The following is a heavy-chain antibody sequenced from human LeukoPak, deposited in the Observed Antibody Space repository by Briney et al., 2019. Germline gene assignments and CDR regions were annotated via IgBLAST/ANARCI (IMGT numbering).Heavy chain of an antibody. CDR1: GYTFTSYD. D-gene: IGHD2-8*01. V-gene: IGHV1-8*01. J-gene: IGHJ6*02. CDR3: ARAVGYCTNGVCYYYGMDV. Sequence: ASVKVSCKASGYTFTSYDINWVRQATGQGLEWMGWMNPNSGNTGYAQKFQGRVTMTRNTSISTAYMELSSLRSEDTAVYYCARAVGYCTNGVCYYYGMDVWGQGTTVTVSS. CDR2: MNPNSGNT.